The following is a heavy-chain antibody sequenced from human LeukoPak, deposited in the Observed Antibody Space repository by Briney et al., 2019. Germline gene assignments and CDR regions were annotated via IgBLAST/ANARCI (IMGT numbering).Heavy chain of an antibody. CDR1: GFTFSDYY. Sequence: GGSLRLSCAASGFTFSDYYMSWIRQAPGKGLEWVSYISSSGSTIYYADSVKGRFTISRDNAKNSLYLQMNSLRAEDTAVYYYARDGIPTYYDFWSTNSYFDYWGQGTLVTVSS. J-gene: IGHJ4*02. CDR3: ARDGIPTYYDFWSTNSYFDY. CDR2: ISSSGSTI. D-gene: IGHD3-3*01. V-gene: IGHV3-11*01.